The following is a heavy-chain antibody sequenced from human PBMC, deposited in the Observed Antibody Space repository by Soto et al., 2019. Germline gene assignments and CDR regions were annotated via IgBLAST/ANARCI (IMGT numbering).Heavy chain of an antibody. Sequence: EVQLLESGGGLVQPGGSLRLSCAASGFTFSTYPMSWVRKPPGKGREWVSAISGSGGSTYYADSVKGRFTISRDNSKNTLYLQMNSLRAEDTAVYYCAKSRTVGIYYMDVWGKGTTVTVSS. D-gene: IGHD4-17*01. CDR3: AKSRTVGIYYMDV. CDR2: ISGSGGST. V-gene: IGHV3-23*01. CDR1: GFTFSTYP. J-gene: IGHJ6*03.